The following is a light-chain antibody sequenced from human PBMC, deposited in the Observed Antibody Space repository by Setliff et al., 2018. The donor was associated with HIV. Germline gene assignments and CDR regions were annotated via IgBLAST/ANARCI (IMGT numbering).Light chain of an antibody. CDR3: QVWDSSSDHYV. J-gene: IGLJ1*01. Sequence: ELTQPPSVSVAPGKTARITCGGNNIGSKSVHWYQQKPGQAPVLVIYYDNDRPSGIPERFSGSNSGNTATLTISRVEAGDEADYYCQVWDSSSDHYVFGTGTKVTVL. CDR1: NIGSKS. V-gene: IGLV3-21*04. CDR2: YDN.